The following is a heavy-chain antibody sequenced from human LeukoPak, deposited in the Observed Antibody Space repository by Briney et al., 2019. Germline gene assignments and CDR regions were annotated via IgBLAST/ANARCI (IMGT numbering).Heavy chain of an antibody. Sequence: ASVKVSCKASGYTFTSYYMHWVRQAPGQGLEWMGITNPRGGSTSYAQKFQGRVTMTRDTSTSTVYMELSSLRSEDTAVYYCAKGSLLWFGESPLDYWGQGTLVTVSS. CDR1: GYTFTSYY. CDR3: AKGSLLWFGESPLDY. J-gene: IGHJ4*02. D-gene: IGHD3-10*01. V-gene: IGHV1-46*01. CDR2: TNPRGGST.